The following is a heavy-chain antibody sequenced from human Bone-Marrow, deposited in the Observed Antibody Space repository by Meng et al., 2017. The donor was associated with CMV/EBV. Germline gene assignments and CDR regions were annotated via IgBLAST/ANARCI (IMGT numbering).Heavy chain of an antibody. V-gene: IGHV3-21*01. CDR3: ARGSSWELLGGGDY. CDR2: ISSSSYI. Sequence: GGSLRLSCAASGFTFSSYSMNWVRQAPGKGLEWVSSISSSSYIYYADSVKGRFTISRDNAKNSLYLQMNSLRAEDTAVYYCARGSSWELLGGGDYWGQGTLVTVSS. J-gene: IGHJ4*02. CDR1: GFTFSSYS. D-gene: IGHD1-26*01.